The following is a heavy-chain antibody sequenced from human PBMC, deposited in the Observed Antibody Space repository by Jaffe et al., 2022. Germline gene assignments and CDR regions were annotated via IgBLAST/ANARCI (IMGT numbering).Heavy chain of an antibody. J-gene: IGHJ4*02. CDR1: GFTVSSNY. V-gene: IGHV3-53*02. Sequence: EVQLVETGGGLIQPGGSLRLSCAASGFTVSSNYMSWVRQAPGKGLEWVSVIYSGGSTYYADSVKGRFTISRDNSKNTLYLQMNSLRAEDTAVYYCARDSFDCSGGSCYKGAMDYWGQGTLVTVSS. D-gene: IGHD2-15*01. CDR3: ARDSFDCSGGSCYKGAMDY. CDR2: IYSGGST.